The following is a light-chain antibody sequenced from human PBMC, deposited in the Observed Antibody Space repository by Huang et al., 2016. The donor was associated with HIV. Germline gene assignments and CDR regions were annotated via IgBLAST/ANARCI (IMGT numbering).Light chain of an antibody. V-gene: IGKV1-9*01. CDR2: DAS. CDR3: QQLRSYPLT. CDR1: QGISTS. Sequence: IQLTQSPSSLSASIGDRVTITCRASQGISTSLAWYQQKQGKAPNLLIFDASSLRSGVPSRFSGSRSGTVFTLSISSLQPEDFATYFCQQLRSYPLTFGGGTKVAIK. J-gene: IGKJ4*01.